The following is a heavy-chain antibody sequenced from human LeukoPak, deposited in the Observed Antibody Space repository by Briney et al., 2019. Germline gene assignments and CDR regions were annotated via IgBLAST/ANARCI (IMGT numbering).Heavy chain of an antibody. Sequence: SETLSLTCTVSSGSISSYYWSWIRQPPGKGVEWIGYIYYSGSTNYNLSLKSRVTISVDTSKNQFSLKLSSVTAADTAVYYCARGKTYYDISKDAFDIWGQGTMVTVSS. CDR1: SGSISSYY. V-gene: IGHV4-59*01. CDR3: ARGKTYYDISKDAFDI. J-gene: IGHJ3*02. CDR2: IYYSGST. D-gene: IGHD3-22*01.